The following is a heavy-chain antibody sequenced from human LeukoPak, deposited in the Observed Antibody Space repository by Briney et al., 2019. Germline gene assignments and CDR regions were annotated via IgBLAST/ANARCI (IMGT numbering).Heavy chain of an antibody. CDR1: GASINNYY. CDR3: VRDGGTTFDY. CDR2: IYYSGNT. V-gene: IGHV4-59*01. D-gene: IGHD2/OR15-2a*01. Sequence: SETLSLTCSVSGASINNYYWSWIRQPPGKGLEWIGYIYYSGNTNYNPSLKSRVTISVDTSKNQFSLKLSSVTAADTAVYYCVRDGGTTFDYWGQGTLVTVSS. J-gene: IGHJ4*02.